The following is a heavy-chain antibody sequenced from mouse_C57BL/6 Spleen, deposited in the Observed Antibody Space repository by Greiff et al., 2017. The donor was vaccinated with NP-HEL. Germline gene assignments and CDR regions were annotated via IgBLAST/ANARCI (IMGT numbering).Heavy chain of an antibody. CDR2: IWGDGST. J-gene: IGHJ3*01. D-gene: IGHD2-5*01. CDR1: GFSLTSYG. CDR3: AYSRGAY. V-gene: IGHV2-3*01. Sequence: VQLQESGPGLVAPSQCLSISCTVSGFSLTSYGVSWVRQPPGKGLEWLGVIWGDGSTNYHSAPISSLGISKDNSKSQVFIKLNSLQSDDTATYYCAYSRGAYWGQGTLVTVSA.